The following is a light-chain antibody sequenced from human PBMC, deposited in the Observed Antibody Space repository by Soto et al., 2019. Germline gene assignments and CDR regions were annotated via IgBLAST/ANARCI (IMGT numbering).Light chain of an antibody. J-gene: IGKJ5*01. V-gene: IGKV1-39*01. CDR1: ESISRH. CDR2: AAS. Sequence: DIQMTQSPSSLSASVGDRVTITCRASESISRHLNWYQQKPGKAPKLLTYAASSLQNGVPSRFSGSGSGTDFTLTISNLQPDDFATYYCQQSYSTLSITFGQGTRLEIK. CDR3: QQSYSTLSIT.